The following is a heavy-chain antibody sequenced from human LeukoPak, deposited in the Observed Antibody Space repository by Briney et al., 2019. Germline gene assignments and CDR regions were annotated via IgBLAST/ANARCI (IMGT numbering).Heavy chain of an antibody. J-gene: IGHJ4*02. V-gene: IGHV3-48*03. D-gene: IGHD1/OR15-1a*01. Sequence: GGALRLSCAASGLTFSSYGMNWVREAPGKGPEWVSSISRSGGTTYYADSVKGRFTISRDNAKNSLYLQVNSLRAEDTAVYYCASGNWNNVVYWGQGTLVTVSS. CDR2: ISRSGGTT. CDR3: ASGNWNNVVY. CDR1: GLTFSSYG.